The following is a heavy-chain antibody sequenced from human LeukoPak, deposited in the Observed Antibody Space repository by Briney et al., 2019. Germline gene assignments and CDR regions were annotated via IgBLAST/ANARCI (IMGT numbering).Heavy chain of an antibody. J-gene: IGHJ4*02. D-gene: IGHD2-21*02. CDR1: GASITSSSYY. CDR2: IHYGANT. V-gene: IGHV4-39*02. Sequence: SETLSLTCTVSGASITSSSYYWGWIRQPPGKGPEWIGSIHYGANTYRNPSLKSRVTISMDTSKNHFSLSLSSVTAADTAVYYCARNDAKMVTVDYWGQGTLVTVSS. CDR3: ARNDAKMVTVDY.